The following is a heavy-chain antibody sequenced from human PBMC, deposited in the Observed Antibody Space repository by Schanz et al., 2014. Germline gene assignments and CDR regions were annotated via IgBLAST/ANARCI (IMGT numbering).Heavy chain of an antibody. Sequence: QVQLVQSGAEVKKPGVSVKVSCKASGYTFTTYYIHWVRQAPGQGLEWMGWISAYNGHTTYAQKFQGRLIMTTDTSTTTVYMELRGLRSDDTAVYYCARETTIITGGAFDVWGQGTMVTVSS. J-gene: IGHJ3*01. D-gene: IGHD3-9*01. CDR1: GYTFTTYY. CDR3: ARETTIITGGAFDV. CDR2: ISAYNGHT. V-gene: IGHV1-18*04.